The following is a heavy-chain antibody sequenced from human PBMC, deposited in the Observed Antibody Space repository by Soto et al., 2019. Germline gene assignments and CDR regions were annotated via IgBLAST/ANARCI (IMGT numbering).Heavy chain of an antibody. V-gene: IGHV3-30-3*01. CDR3: AKGITMVRGGSV. J-gene: IGHJ6*02. CDR1: GFPFSTYA. CDR2: MSYDGSNK. Sequence: SLRLSCAASGFPFSTYAMHWVRQAPGKGLEWVAVMSYDGSNKYYADSVKGRFSISRDNSKNTLYLQMNSLRAEDTAVYYCAKGITMVRGGSVWGQGTTVTVSS. D-gene: IGHD3-10*01.